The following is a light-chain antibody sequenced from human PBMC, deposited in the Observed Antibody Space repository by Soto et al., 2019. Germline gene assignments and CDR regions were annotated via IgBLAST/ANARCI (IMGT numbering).Light chain of an antibody. V-gene: IGKV4-1*01. J-gene: IGKJ4*01. CDR3: QQYYNTPLT. Sequence: DIVMTQSPDSLAVSLGERVTINCNSSHSCLYSSNNRNYLAWYQQKPGQPPKLLIYWASTRESGVPDRFSGSGSGTDFTLTISSLQAEDVAVYYCQQYYNTPLTFGGGTKVDI. CDR2: WAS. CDR1: HSCLYSSNNRNY.